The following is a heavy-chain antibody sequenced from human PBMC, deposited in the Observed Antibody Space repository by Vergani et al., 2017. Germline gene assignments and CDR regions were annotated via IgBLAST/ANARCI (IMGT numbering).Heavy chain of an antibody. CDR3: ARDQGLVTMVRGVIWSYGMDV. CDR1: GFTFSDYY. CDR2: ISSSGSTI. D-gene: IGHD3-10*01. Sequence: QVQLVESGGGLVKPGGSLRLSCAASGFTFSDYYMSWIRQAPGKGMEWDSYISSSGSTIYYADSVKGRFTISRDNAKNSLYLQMNSLRAEDTAVYYCARDQGLVTMVRGVIWSYGMDVWGQGTTVTVSS. V-gene: IGHV3-11*04. J-gene: IGHJ6*02.